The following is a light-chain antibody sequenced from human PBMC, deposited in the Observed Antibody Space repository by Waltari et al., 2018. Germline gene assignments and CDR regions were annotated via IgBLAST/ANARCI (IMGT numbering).Light chain of an antibody. CDR3: QQRSNWPPGLT. CDR1: QSVSSY. Sequence: EIVLTQSPATLSLSPGERATLSCRASQSVSSYLAWYQQKPGQAPRVLIYDASTRATGIPARFSGSGSGTDFTLTISSLEPEDFAVYYCQQRSNWPPGLTFGGGTKVEIK. J-gene: IGKJ4*01. CDR2: DAS. V-gene: IGKV3-11*01.